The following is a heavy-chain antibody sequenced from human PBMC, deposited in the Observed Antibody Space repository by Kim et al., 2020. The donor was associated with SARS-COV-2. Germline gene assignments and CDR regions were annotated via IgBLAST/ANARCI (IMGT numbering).Heavy chain of an antibody. CDR2: IKEDGSEK. Sequence: GGSLRLSCAASGFIFSSHWLTWVRQAPGKGLEWVANIKEDGSEKEYVDSVKGRFTISRDNAKNSLYLQMNSLRVDDTAVYSCARGRGWFDRWGQGTLVT. CDR3: ARGRGWFDR. V-gene: IGHV3-7*01. J-gene: IGHJ5*02. CDR1: GFIFSSHW.